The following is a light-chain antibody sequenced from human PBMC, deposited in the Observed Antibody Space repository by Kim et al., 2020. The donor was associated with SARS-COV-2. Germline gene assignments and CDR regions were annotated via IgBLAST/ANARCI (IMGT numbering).Light chain of an antibody. Sequence: DIVLTQSPGTLSLCPGERATLSCRASQTVTSTSLAWYQQKPGQAPRLLIYGASTGATGIPDRFSGSGSGTDFTLTISRLEPEDFAVYYCHQYATSPWTFGQGTKLEI. CDR1: QTVTSTS. CDR2: GAS. CDR3: HQYATSPWT. V-gene: IGKV3-20*01. J-gene: IGKJ1*01.